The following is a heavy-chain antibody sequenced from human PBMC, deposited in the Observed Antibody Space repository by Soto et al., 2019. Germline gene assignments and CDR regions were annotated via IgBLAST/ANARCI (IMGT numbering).Heavy chain of an antibody. CDR2: INAGNGNT. CDR1: GYTFTSYA. Sequence: QVQLVQSGAEVKKPGASVKVSCKASGYTFTSYAMHWVRQAPGQRLEWMGWINAGNGNTKYSQKFQGRVTITRDTSASTAYMELSSLRSEDTAVYYCARDRELWFGEDSDYYMDVWGKGTTVTVSS. V-gene: IGHV1-3*01. CDR3: ARDRELWFGEDSDYYMDV. D-gene: IGHD3-10*01. J-gene: IGHJ6*03.